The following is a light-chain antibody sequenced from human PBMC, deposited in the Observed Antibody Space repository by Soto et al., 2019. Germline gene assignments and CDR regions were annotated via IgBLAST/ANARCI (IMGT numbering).Light chain of an antibody. V-gene: IGLV2-8*01. CDR3: SSYARRNTLL. J-gene: IGLJ3*02. CDR1: SSDVGNYNY. Sequence: QSALTQPPSASGSPGQSVTISCTGTSSDVGNYNYVSWYQQHPGKAPKLMIYEVSKRPSGVPDRFSGSKSGNTASLTVSGLQAEDEADYFCSSYARRNTLLFGGGTKRPS. CDR2: EVS.